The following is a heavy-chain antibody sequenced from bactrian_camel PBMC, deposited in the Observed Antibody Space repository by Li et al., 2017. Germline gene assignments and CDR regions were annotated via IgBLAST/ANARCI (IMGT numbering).Heavy chain of an antibody. CDR1: GYNYDSNC. Sequence: DVQLVESGGGSVQAGGSLKLSCEASGYNYDSNCMGWFRQTPGKEREEVAHLYIPRGGNPSAYYDESVEGRFTISRDNRGNMLTLQMNHLKPEDTAMYYCAATPTHFGHGDYCSGDVPPSTHNYGMQYWGKGTQVTVS. CDR2: LYIPRGGNPSA. D-gene: IGHD2*01. J-gene: IGHJ7*01. V-gene: IGHV3S59*01.